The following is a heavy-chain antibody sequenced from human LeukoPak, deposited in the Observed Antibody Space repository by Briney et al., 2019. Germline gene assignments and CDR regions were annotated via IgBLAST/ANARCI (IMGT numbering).Heavy chain of an antibody. D-gene: IGHD3-9*01. CDR3: AKGVRFLDWWILDY. CDR2: ISGSGGST. V-gene: IGHV3-23*01. CDR1: GFTFSSNA. J-gene: IGHJ4*02. Sequence: PGGSLRLSCAASGFTFSSNAMSWVRQAPGKGQEWVSAISGSGGSTYYADSVKGRFTISRDNSKNTLYLQMNSLRAEDTAIYYCAKGVRFLDWWILDYWGQGSLVTVSS.